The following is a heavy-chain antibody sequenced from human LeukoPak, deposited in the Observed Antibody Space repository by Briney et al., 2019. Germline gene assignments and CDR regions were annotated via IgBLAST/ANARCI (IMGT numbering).Heavy chain of an antibody. CDR3: AKDRATVTTRYFDY. CDR2: ASHDGSDK. D-gene: IGHD4-17*01. V-gene: IGHV3-30*18. J-gene: IGHJ4*02. Sequence: PGGSLRLSCVASGFTFSNYGMHWVRQAPGKGLEWVAVASHDGSDKYYADSVKGRFTISRDNSKNKLYLQMNSLRAEDTAVYYCAKDRATVTTRYFDYWGQGTLVTVSS. CDR1: GFTFSNYG.